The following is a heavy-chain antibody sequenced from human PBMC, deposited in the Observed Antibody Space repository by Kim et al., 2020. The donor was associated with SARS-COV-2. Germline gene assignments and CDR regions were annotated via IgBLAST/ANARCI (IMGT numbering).Heavy chain of an antibody. CDR2: IYYGGST. J-gene: IGHJ4*02. CDR3: ARNGPYDILTGYPLDYFDY. V-gene: IGHV4-39*01. CDR1: GGSISSRSYY. D-gene: IGHD3-9*01. Sequence: SETLSLTCTVSGGSISSRSYYWGWIRQPPGKGLEWIGNIYYGGSTYYNPSLKSRLTMSVDTSKNQFSLKLSSVTAADTAVYYCARNGPYDILTGYPLDYFDYWGQGALVTVSS.